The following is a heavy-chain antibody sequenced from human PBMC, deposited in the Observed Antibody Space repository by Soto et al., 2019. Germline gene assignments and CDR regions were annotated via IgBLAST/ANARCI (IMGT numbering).Heavy chain of an antibody. CDR2: IYWDDDK. J-gene: IGHJ4*02. CDR1: GFSLTTSGVG. Sequence: QITLKESGPTLVRPTQTLTLTCTFSGFSLTTSGVGVGWIRQPPGKALEWLAVIYWDDDKHYSSSLKSRLTITKGTSKNQVVLTMTNMDPVDTATYYCAHHPYYGLGSYSFDYWGQGTLVTVSS. D-gene: IGHD3-10*01. CDR3: AHHPYYGLGSYSFDY. V-gene: IGHV2-5*02.